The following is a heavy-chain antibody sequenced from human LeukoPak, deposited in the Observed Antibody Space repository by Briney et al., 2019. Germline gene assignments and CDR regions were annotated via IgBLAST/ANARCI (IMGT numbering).Heavy chain of an antibody. CDR1: SESFIGYY. V-gene: IGHV4-34*01. CDR2: INHSGST. CDR3: ARGRIVDILTGTTHPPYFDY. D-gene: IGHD3-9*01. Sequence: SETLSLTCAVYSESFIGYYWSWIRQPPGKGLEWIWEINHSGSTNYNPSLKSRVTISVDTSKNQFSLKLSSVTAADTAVYYCARGRIVDILTGTTHPPYFDYWGQGTLVTVSS. J-gene: IGHJ4*02.